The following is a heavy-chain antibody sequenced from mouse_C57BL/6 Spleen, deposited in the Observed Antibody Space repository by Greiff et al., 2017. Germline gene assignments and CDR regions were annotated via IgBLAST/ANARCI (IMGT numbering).Heavy chain of an antibody. CDR2: ILPGSGSS. J-gene: IGHJ1*03. V-gene: IGHV1-9*01. Sequence: QVQLQQSGAELMKPGASVKLSCKATGYTFTGYWIEWVKQRPGHGLEWIGEILPGSGSSNYNEKFKGKATFTADTSSNTAYMQLSSLTTEDSAIYYCARRRVYYSNALWYFDVGGTGTTVTVSS. CDR3: ARRRVYYSNALWYFDV. D-gene: IGHD2-5*01. CDR1: GYTFTGYW.